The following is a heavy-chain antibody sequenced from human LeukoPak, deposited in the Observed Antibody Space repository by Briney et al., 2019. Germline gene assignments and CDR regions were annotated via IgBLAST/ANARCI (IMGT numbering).Heavy chain of an antibody. J-gene: IGHJ4*02. D-gene: IGHD3-22*01. CDR2: IIPILGIA. CDR3: ARELTYDSSGQVDY. CDR1: GGTFSSYA. V-gene: IGHV1-69*04. Sequence: GASVKVSCKASGGTFSSYAISWVRQAPGQGLEWRGRIIPILGIANYAQKFQGRVTITADKSTSTAYMELSSLRSEDTAVYYCARELTYDSSGQVDYWGQGTLVTVSS.